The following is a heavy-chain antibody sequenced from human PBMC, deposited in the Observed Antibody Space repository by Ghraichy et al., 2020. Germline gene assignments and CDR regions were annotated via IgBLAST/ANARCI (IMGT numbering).Heavy chain of an antibody. CDR1: GFTFRSYD. D-gene: IGHD2-21*01. V-gene: IGHV3-64D*06. J-gene: IGHJ4*02. Sequence: SCSTSGFTFRSYDMHWVRQTPGKGLEYVSAISSNGDSTYYADSLKDRFTISRDNYKNTLYLEMSSLTTEDTAVYYCVKAFLWGQGTLVTVSS. CDR2: ISSNGDST. CDR3: VKAFL.